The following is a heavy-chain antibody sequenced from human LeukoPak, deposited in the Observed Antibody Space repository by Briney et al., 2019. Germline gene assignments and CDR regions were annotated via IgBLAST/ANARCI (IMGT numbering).Heavy chain of an antibody. Sequence: PSETLSLTCAVYGGSFSGYYWSWIRQPPGKGLEWIGEINHSGSTNYNPSLKSRVTISVDTSKNQFSLKLSSVTAADTAVYYCARLGYGSGTIDAFDIWGQGTMVTVSS. CDR3: ARLGYGSGTIDAFDI. CDR2: INHSGST. D-gene: IGHD3-10*01. CDR1: GGSFSGYY. J-gene: IGHJ3*02. V-gene: IGHV4-34*01.